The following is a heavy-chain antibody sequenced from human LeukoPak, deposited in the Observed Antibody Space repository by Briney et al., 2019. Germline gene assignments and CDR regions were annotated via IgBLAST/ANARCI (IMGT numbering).Heavy chain of an antibody. CDR3: AAAGDY. J-gene: IGHJ4*02. CDR2: ISSTSTT. Sequence: GGSLRLSCAGPGFTFGSYTMNWVRQAPGKGLEWVSHISSTSTTYYADSVKGRFTTSRDNAKNLLYLQMNSLRDEDTAVYYCAAAGDYWGQGTLVTVSS. CDR1: GFTFGSYT. D-gene: IGHD3-10*01. V-gene: IGHV3-48*02.